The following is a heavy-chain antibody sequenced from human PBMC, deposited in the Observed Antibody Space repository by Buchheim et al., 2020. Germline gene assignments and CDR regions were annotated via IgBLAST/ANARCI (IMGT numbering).Heavy chain of an antibody. CDR3: AKVTSGSPSLDC. J-gene: IGHJ4*02. CDR2: IYHSGSN. V-gene: IGHV4-4*02. Sequence: QVQLQESGPGLVKPSGTLSLTCAVSGGSISSAYWWNWVRQPPGKGLEWLGEIYHSGSNNYNPSRKSRVTISVDTSKSQFSLRLTSVTAADTAVYYCAKVTSGSPSLDCWGQGTL. D-gene: IGHD3-10*01. CDR1: GGSISSAYW.